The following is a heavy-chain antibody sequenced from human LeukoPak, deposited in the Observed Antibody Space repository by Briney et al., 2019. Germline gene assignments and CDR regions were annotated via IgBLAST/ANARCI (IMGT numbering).Heavy chain of an antibody. J-gene: IGHJ4*02. CDR3: ARAPDSSGYYYYFDY. V-gene: IGHV3-30-3*01. CDR2: ISYGGNNQ. D-gene: IGHD3-22*01. CDR1: GFTFSRYA. Sequence: GGSLRLSCGASGFTFSRYAMNWVRQAPGQGLEWVAIISYGGNNQYYAESVKGRCTLSSDNTKNTVYLQMDSLNHEAPAVYYCARAPDSSGYYYYFDYWGQGALVTVSS.